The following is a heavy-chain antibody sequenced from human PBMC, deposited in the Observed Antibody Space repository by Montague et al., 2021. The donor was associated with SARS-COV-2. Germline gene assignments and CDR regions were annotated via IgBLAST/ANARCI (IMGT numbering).Heavy chain of an antibody. D-gene: IGHD3-3*01. CDR3: ARSGVGIFDFSYFDS. V-gene: IGHV4-38-2*02. Sequence: SETLSLTWSVSGFSISSGYYWGWIRQTPGKGLEWIGSRYQNGATYYSPSLKRPVTILLDTSKNQFSLSLTSVTTADTAVYYCARSGVGIFDFSYFDSWGQGSLVIVSS. CDR2: RYQNGAT. CDR1: GFSISSGYY. J-gene: IGHJ4*02.